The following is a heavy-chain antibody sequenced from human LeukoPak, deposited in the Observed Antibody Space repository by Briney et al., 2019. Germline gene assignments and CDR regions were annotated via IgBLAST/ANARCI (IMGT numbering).Heavy chain of an antibody. CDR3: ARDRPVSGILTGYDPYYYYMDV. J-gene: IGHJ6*03. D-gene: IGHD3-9*01. Sequence: GGSLRLSCAASGFTFSSYWMSWVRQAPGKGLEWVANIKQDGSEKYYVDSVKGRFTISRDNAKNSLYLQMNSLRAEGTAVYYCARDRPVSGILTGYDPYYYYMDVWGKGTTVTVSS. CDR2: IKQDGSEK. V-gene: IGHV3-7*01. CDR1: GFTFSSYW.